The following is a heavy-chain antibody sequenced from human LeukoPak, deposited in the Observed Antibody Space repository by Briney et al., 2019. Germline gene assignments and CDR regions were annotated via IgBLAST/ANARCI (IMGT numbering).Heavy chain of an antibody. CDR1: GGSFSGYY. CDR2: INHSGST. V-gene: IGHV4-34*01. CDR3: ARGTAAVLRYFDWLLPYFDY. Sequence: ETLSLTCAVYGGSFSGYYWSWIRQPPGKGLEWIGEINHSGSTNYNPSLKSRVTISVDTSKNQFSLKLSSVAAADTAVYYCARGTAAVLRYFDWLLPYFDYWGQGTLVTVSS. J-gene: IGHJ4*02. D-gene: IGHD3-9*01.